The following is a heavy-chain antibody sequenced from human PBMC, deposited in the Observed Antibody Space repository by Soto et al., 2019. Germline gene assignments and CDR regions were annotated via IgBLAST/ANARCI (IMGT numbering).Heavy chain of an antibody. CDR1: GFTFSSYG. CDR3: ARDRVATRGPYYYYGMDV. J-gene: IGHJ6*02. D-gene: IGHD5-12*01. V-gene: IGHV3-33*01. CDR2: IWYDGSNK. Sequence: LGLSCAASGFTFSSYGMHWVPQAPGKGLEWVAVIWYDGSNKYYADSVKGRFTISRDNSKNTLYLQMNSLRAEDTAVYSCARDRVATRGPYYYYGMDVWGQGTTVTVSS.